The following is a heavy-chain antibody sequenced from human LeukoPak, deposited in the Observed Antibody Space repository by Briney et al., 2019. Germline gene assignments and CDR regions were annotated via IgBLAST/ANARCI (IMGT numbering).Heavy chain of an antibody. CDR1: GDSISSGDYY. D-gene: IGHD3-9*01. J-gene: IGHJ4*02. V-gene: IGHV4-30-4*01. CDR3: ARVSDILTSYYDY. CDR2: IYYSGST. Sequence: SQTLSLTCTVSGDSISSGDYYWSWIRQPPGKGLEWIGYIYYSGSTYYNPSLKSRVTISVDTSKNQFSLKLSSVTAADTAVYYCARVSDILTSYYDYWGQGTLVTASS.